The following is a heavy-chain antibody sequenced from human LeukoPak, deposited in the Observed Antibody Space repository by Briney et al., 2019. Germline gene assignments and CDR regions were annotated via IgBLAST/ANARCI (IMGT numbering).Heavy chain of an antibody. CDR2: ISDVGTT. CDR3: ARENSGYDGGFDY. V-gene: IGHV3-48*03. Sequence: GGSLRLSCTTSGFTLRSYEMSWVRQAPGTGLEWVSYISDVGTTYYADSVKGRFTISRDNAKNSLFLQMNSLRAEDTAVYFCARENSGYDGGFDYWGQGTLVTVSS. J-gene: IGHJ4*02. D-gene: IGHD5-12*01. CDR1: GFTLRSYE.